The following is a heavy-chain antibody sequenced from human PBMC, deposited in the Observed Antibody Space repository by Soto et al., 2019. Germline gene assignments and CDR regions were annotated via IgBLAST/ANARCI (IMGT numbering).Heavy chain of an antibody. J-gene: IGHJ4*02. CDR1: GFTFSDYT. CDR3: ARDFTYYGSGSYVDDY. Sequence: EAQLVESGGGVVKPGGSLRLSCAASGFTFSDYTMYWVRQAPGKGLEWVSCISSSSSYIYYGDSVKGRFTISRDDAKNSLYLQMNSLRAEDTAVYYCARDFTYYGSGSYVDDYWGQGTLVTVSS. CDR2: ISSSSSYI. D-gene: IGHD3-10*01. V-gene: IGHV3-21*06.